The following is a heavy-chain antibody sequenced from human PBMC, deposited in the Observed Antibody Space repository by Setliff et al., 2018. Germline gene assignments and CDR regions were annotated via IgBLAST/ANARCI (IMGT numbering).Heavy chain of an antibody. Sequence: PSETLSLSCAASGFTFSDAWMDWVRQAPGKGLEWVGRIKSKADGGTADFAAPVKGRFTISRDDSKNTMSLQMNSLKTEDTAVYFCATRLGDFWGQGTLVTVSS. CDR1: GFTFSDAW. CDR3: ATRLGDF. CDR2: IKSKADGGTA. J-gene: IGHJ4*02. V-gene: IGHV3-15*01.